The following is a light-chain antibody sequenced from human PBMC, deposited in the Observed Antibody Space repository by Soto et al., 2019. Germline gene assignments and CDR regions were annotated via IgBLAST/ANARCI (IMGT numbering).Light chain of an antibody. CDR2: YDT. Sequence: SYELTQPPSVSMAPGKTARITCGGNNIGSKTVHWYQQKPGQAPVLVIYYDTDRPSGIPERFSGSNSGNTATLTISRVEAGDEADYYCQVWDSSGDHPVVFGGGTKLTVL. J-gene: IGLJ2*01. CDR1: NIGSKT. V-gene: IGLV3-21*04. CDR3: QVWDSSGDHPVV.